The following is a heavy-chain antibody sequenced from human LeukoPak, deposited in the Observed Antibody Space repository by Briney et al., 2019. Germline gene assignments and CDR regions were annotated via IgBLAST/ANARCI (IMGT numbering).Heavy chain of an antibody. Sequence: PSVAVSPTCTVPGGSISSYYWTWIRQPPGKGLEWIGYIYYSGSTNYNPSLKSRVTISIDTSKNQFSLKLTSVTAADTAVYYCARHSTVTKAYFDPWGQGTLVTV. J-gene: IGHJ5*02. CDR2: IYYSGST. V-gene: IGHV4-59*08. CDR3: ARHSTVTKAYFDP. CDR1: GGSISSYY. D-gene: IGHD4-17*01.